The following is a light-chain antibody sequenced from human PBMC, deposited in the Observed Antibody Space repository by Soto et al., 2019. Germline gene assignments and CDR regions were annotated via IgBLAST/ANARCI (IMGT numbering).Light chain of an antibody. CDR1: QSINKW. CDR3: QHRSNWPTWT. J-gene: IGKJ1*01. V-gene: IGKV1-5*03. Sequence: DIQRTQSPSAPSASVGDRVAITCLATQSINKWMAWYQLKPGKAPQLLIYKASSLQSGVPSRLSGSGSGTEFTLNLSSPEPEDFAVYYCQHRSNWPTWTFG. CDR2: KAS.